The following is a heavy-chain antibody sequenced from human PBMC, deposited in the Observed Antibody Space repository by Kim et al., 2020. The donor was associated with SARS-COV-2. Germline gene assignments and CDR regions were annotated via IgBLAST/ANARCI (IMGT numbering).Heavy chain of an antibody. CDR1: GGSISSYY. J-gene: IGHJ4*02. D-gene: IGHD4-17*01. CDR3: VGGGVTTSLDY. CDR2: IYYSGSP. V-gene: IGHV4-59*08. Sequence: SETLSLTCTVSGGSISSYYWSWIRQPPGKGLEWIGYIYYSGSPNYNPSLKSRVTISVDTSKNQFSLKLSSVTAADTAVYYCVGGGVTTSLDYWGQGTLVTVSS.